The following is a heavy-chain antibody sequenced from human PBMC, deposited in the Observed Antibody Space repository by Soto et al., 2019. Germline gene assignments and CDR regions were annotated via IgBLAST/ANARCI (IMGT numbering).Heavy chain of an antibody. CDR1: GGTFSSYA. V-gene: IGHV1-69*13. J-gene: IGHJ4*01. Sequence: ASVKVSCKASGGTFSSYANSWVRQAPGQGLEWMGGIIPIFGTANYAQKFQGRVTITADESTSTAYMELSSLRSEDTAVYYCARGGYDLCGDFDYWGHGTLFPSSS. CDR3: ARGGYDLCGDFDY. D-gene: IGHD5-12*01. CDR2: IIPIFGTA.